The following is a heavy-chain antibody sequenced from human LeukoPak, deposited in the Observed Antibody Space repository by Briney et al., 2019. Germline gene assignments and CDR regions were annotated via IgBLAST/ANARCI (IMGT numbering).Heavy chain of an antibody. CDR1: GASISTYF. J-gene: IGHJ4*02. D-gene: IGHD6-13*01. Sequence: SETLSLTCTVSGASISTYFWSWIRQPPGKGLEWIGYISYNGSTNYNPPLKSRVTISVDTSKNQFSLKLSSLTAADTAVYYCARLLNSSIWPNTFDYWGQGTLVTVSS. CDR2: ISYNGST. CDR3: ARLLNSSIWPNTFDY. V-gene: IGHV4-59*08.